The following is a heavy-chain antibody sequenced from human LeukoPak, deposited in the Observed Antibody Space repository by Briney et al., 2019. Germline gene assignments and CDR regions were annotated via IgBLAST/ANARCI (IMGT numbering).Heavy chain of an antibody. J-gene: IGHJ4*02. CDR2: INNDGSRT. Sequence: GGSLRLSCAASGFTFSSYWMHWVRHAPGKGLVWISRINNDGSRTTYADSVKGRFTISRDNAKNTLYLQMNSLRAEDTAVYYCARYSGPFDYWGQGTLVTVSS. D-gene: IGHD6-19*01. CDR1: GFTFSSYW. CDR3: ARYSGPFDY. V-gene: IGHV3-74*01.